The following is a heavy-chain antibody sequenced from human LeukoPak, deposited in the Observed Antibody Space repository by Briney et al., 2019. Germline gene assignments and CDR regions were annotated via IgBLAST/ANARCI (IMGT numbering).Heavy chain of an antibody. CDR3: ARGRWAMYYFDY. J-gene: IGHJ4*02. CDR1: GGSINSYY. Sequence: SETLSLTCTVSGGSINSYYWSWIRQPPGKGLEWIGYIYYSGSTSYNPSLKSRVTISVDTSKNQFSLKLSSVTAADTAVYYCARGRWAMYYFDYWGQGTLVTVSS. V-gene: IGHV4-59*01. D-gene: IGHD2-2*01. CDR2: IYYSGST.